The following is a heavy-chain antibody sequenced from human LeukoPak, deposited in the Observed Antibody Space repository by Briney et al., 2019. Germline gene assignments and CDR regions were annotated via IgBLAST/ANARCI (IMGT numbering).Heavy chain of an antibody. CDR3: ARGTGSLDY. CDR2: TYSRSKWFN. V-gene: IGHV6-1*01. Sequence: SQTLSLTCAISGDSVSSKSASWNWIRQSPSRGLEWLGRTYSRSKWFNDYAVSVKSRITINPDTSKNQFSLHLTSVTPDDTAVYYCARGTGSLDYWGQGTLITVSS. D-gene: IGHD1-26*01. J-gene: IGHJ4*02. CDR1: GDSVSSKSAS.